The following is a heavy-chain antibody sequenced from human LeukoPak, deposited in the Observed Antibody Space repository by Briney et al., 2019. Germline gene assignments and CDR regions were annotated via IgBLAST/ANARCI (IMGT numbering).Heavy chain of an antibody. Sequence: GGSLRLSCAASRFTFSSYSMNWVRQAPGKGLEWVSSISSSGSYIYYADSVKGRFTISRDNSKNTLYLQMNSLRAEDTAVYYCAKDRRGYYDSSGYSSFDYWGQGTLVTVSS. J-gene: IGHJ4*02. CDR2: ISSSGSYI. V-gene: IGHV3-21*04. CDR3: AKDRRGYYDSSGYSSFDY. D-gene: IGHD3-22*01. CDR1: RFTFSSYS.